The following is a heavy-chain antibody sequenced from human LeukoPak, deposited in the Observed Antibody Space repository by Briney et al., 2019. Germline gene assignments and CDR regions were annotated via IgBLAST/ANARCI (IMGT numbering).Heavy chain of an antibody. D-gene: IGHD3-10*01. Sequence: VASVKVSCKASGYTFTSYGISWVRQAPGQGLEWMGWVSAYNGNTNYPQKLQGRVTMTTDTSTSTAYMELRSLRSDDTAVYYCARDPAEVLLWFGESANFNFDYWGQGTLVTVSS. CDR1: GYTFTSYG. CDR3: ARDPAEVLLWFGESANFNFDY. CDR2: VSAYNGNT. V-gene: IGHV1-18*01. J-gene: IGHJ4*02.